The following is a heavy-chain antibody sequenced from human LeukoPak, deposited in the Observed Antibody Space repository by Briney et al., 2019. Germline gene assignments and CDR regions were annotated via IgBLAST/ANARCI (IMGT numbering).Heavy chain of an antibody. CDR2: ISSTSSYI. D-gene: IGHD5-24*01. Sequence: TGGSLRLSCAASGFTFSNYNFYWVRQAPGKGLEWVSSISSTSSYIYYADSMKGRFTISRDNAKNSLYLQMNSLRVEDTAVYYCAKEGRSLQTYWGQGTLVTVSS. CDR1: GFTFSNYN. CDR3: AKEGRSLQTY. V-gene: IGHV3-21*04. J-gene: IGHJ4*02.